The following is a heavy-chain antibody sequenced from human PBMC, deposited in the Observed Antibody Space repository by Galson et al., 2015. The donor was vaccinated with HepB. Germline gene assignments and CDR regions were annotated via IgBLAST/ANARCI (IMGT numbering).Heavy chain of an antibody. CDR2: INGDGSST. CDR1: GFTFSTSW. D-gene: IGHD3/OR15-3a*01. V-gene: IGHV3-74*01. J-gene: IGHJ4*02. Sequence: SLRLSCAASGFTFSTSWVHWARQAPGKGLVWVSRINGDGSSTSYADSVKGRFTISRDNAKNTLYLQMNSLRVEDTAVYYCARGGPLGTYYFDYWGQGILVTVSS. CDR3: ARGGPLGTYYFDY.